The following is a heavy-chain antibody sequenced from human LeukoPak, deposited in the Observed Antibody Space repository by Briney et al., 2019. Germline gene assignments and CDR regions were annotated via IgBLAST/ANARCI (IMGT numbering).Heavy chain of an antibody. CDR1: GGTFSSYA. J-gene: IGHJ4*02. Sequence: SVKVSCKASGGTFSSYAISWVRQAPGQGLEWMGGIIPIFGTANYAQKFQGRVTITADESTSTAYMELSSLRSEDTAVYYCATVNPPGRGSSELDYWGQGTLVTVSS. CDR3: ATVNPPGRGSSELDY. CDR2: IIPIFGTA. V-gene: IGHV1-69*13. D-gene: IGHD1-26*01.